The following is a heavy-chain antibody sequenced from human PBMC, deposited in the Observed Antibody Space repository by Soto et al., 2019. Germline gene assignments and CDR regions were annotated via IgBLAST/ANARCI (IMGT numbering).Heavy chain of an antibody. Sequence: NPSETLSLTCGVYGGSFSGYYWTWIRQSPGTGLEWIGEITHSGNTNYNPSLKSRVTISVDTSKDQFSLNLSSVTAADTAVYSCARGEIYFESSTGYDHPFYFDYWGQGTLVTVSS. CDR3: ARGEIYFESSTGYDHPFYFDY. J-gene: IGHJ4*02. V-gene: IGHV4-34*01. D-gene: IGHD3-9*01. CDR1: GGSFSGYY. CDR2: ITHSGNT.